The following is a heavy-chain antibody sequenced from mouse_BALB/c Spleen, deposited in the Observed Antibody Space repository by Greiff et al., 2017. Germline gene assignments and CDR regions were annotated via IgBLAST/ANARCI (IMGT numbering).Heavy chain of an antibody. CDR2: IRLKSNNYAT. CDR3: TSYYYYGSSIDY. V-gene: IGHV6-6*02. D-gene: IGHD1-1*01. J-gene: IGHJ2*01. Sequence: LQQSGGGLVQPGGSMTLSCVASGFTFSNYWMNWVRQSPEKGLEWVAEIRLKSNNYATHYAESVKGRFTISRDDSKSSVYLQMNNLRAEDTGIYYCTSYYYYGSSIDYWGQGTTLTVSS. CDR1: GFTFSNYW.